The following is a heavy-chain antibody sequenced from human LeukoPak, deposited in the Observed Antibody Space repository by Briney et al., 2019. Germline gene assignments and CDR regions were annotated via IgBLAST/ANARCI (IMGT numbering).Heavy chain of an antibody. CDR3: ARDRIRAMIVHGPSYNWFDP. CDR1: GGTFSSYA. J-gene: IGHJ5*02. Sequence: GASVKVSCKASGGTFSSYAISWVRQAPGQGLEWMGGIIPIFGTANYAQKFQGRVTITTDESTSTAYMELSSLRSEDTAVYYCARDRIRAMIVHGPSYNWFDPWSQGTLVTVSS. CDR2: IIPIFGTA. V-gene: IGHV1-69*05. D-gene: IGHD3-22*01.